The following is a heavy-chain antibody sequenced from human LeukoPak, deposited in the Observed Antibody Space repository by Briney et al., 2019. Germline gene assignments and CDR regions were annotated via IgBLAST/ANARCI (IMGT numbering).Heavy chain of an antibody. CDR1: GGSISSYY. J-gene: IGHJ4*02. Sequence: SETLSLTCTVSGGSISSYYWSWIRQPPGKGLEWIGYIYYSGGTNYNPSLKSRVTISVDTSKNQFSLKLSSVTAADTAVYYCARGGGYCSGGSCYSQFDYWGQGTLVTVSS. V-gene: IGHV4-59*01. CDR2: IYYSGGT. CDR3: ARGGGYCSGGSCYSQFDY. D-gene: IGHD2-15*01.